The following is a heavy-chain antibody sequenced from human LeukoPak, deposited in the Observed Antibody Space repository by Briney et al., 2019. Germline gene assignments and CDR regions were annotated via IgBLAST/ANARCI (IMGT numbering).Heavy chain of an antibody. CDR1: GFTFSSYA. D-gene: IGHD5-12*01. J-gene: IGHJ4*02. CDR2: ISYDGSNK. Sequence: GGSLRLSCAASGFTFSSYAMHWVRQAPGKGLEWVAVISYDGSNKYYADSVKGRFTISRDNSKNTLYLQMNSLRAEDTAVYYCAREHGYSGYDWWPYFDYWGQGTLVTVSS. CDR3: AREHGYSGYDWWPYFDY. V-gene: IGHV3-30*04.